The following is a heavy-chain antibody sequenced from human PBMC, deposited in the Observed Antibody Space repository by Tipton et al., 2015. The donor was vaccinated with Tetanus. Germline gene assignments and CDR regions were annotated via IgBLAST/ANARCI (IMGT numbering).Heavy chain of an antibody. CDR3: AREADCSGGSCFSGDFDT. CDR1: GFIFSSYG. CDR2: SWYDGTDK. J-gene: IGHJ4*02. V-gene: IGHV3-33*01. D-gene: IGHD2-15*01. Sequence: SGFIFSSYGIHWVRQAPGKGLKWLAVSWYDGTDKYYADSVKGRFTISRDNSKNTLYLQMNSLRAEDTALYYCAREADCSGGSCFSGDFDTWGQGTQVTVSS.